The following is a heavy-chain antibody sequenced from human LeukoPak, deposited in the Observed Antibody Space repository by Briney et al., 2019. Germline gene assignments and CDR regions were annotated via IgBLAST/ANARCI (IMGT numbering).Heavy chain of an antibody. CDR1: GFTFSTYA. J-gene: IGHJ4*02. V-gene: IGHV3-23*01. Sequence: GGSLRLSCAASGFTFSTYAMTWVRQAPGKGLEWVSLISGTGGSTYYADSVKGRFTISRDNSKNTLYLQMNSLRAEDTALYYCARVVAGEDYWGQGTLVTVSS. CDR2: ISGTGGST. D-gene: IGHD2-15*01. CDR3: ARVVAGEDY.